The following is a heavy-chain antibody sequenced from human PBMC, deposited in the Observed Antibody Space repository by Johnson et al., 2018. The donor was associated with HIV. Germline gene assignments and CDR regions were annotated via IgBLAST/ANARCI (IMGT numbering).Heavy chain of an antibody. Sequence: QVQLVESGGGLVQPGGSLRLSCAASGFTFSSYVMHWVRQAPGKGLAWVAVISYDGSNTYYADSVKGRFTISRDNSKNTLYLQMNSLRAEDTAVYYCARGRRIQLWLLADAFDIWGQGTMVTVSS. V-gene: IGHV3-30*04. CDR3: ARGRRIQLWLLADAFDI. D-gene: IGHD5-18*01. J-gene: IGHJ3*02. CDR1: GFTFSSYV. CDR2: ISYDGSNT.